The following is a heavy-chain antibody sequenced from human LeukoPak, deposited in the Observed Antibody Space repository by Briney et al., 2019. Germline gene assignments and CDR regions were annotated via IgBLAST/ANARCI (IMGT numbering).Heavy chain of an antibody. J-gene: IGHJ6*03. Sequence: GVLRPSCTASGFTFGDYGVTWVRQAPGRGLEWVAFIRNKAFGGTTEYAASVKGRFTISRDDSKSIAYLQMNSLKTEDTAVYYCTRVPRQQLVAYMDVWGKGTTVTVSS. CDR2: IRNKAFGGTT. CDR1: GFTFGDYG. D-gene: IGHD6-13*01. V-gene: IGHV3-49*04. CDR3: TRVPRQQLVAYMDV.